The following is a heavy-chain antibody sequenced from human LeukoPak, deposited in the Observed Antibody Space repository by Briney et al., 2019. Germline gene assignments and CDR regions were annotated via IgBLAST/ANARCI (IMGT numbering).Heavy chain of an antibody. CDR2: IYYSGST. V-gene: IGHV4-39*01. Sequence: PSETPSLTCIVSGGSISSSSYYWGWIRQPPGKGLEWIGSIYYSGSTYYNPSLKSRVTISVDTSKNQFSLKLSSVTAADTAVYYCARLRGYSYGWKTLYYFDYWGQGTLVTVSS. D-gene: IGHD5-18*01. J-gene: IGHJ4*02. CDR3: ARLRGYSYGWKTLYYFDY. CDR1: GGSISSSSYY.